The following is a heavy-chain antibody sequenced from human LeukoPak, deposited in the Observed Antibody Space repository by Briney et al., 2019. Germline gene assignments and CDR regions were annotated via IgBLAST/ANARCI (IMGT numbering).Heavy chain of an antibody. CDR1: GFTFSSYG. J-gene: IGHJ4*02. V-gene: IGHV3-33*01. Sequence: GGSLRLSCAASGFTFSSYGMHWVRQAPGKGLEWVAVVWYDGSNKYYADSVKGRFTISRDNSKNTLYLQMNSLRAEDTAVYYCARDGVGYGDYAFDYWGQGTLVTVSS. CDR3: ARDGVGYGDYAFDY. CDR2: VWYDGSNK. D-gene: IGHD4-17*01.